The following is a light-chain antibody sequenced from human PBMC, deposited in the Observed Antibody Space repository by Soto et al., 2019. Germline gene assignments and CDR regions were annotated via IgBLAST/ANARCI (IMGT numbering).Light chain of an antibody. Sequence: QSALTQPPSASGSPGQSVTISCTGTSSDVGGYNYVSWYQQHPGKAPKLMIYEVSKRPSGVPDRFSGSKSGNTASLTASGLQAEDEADYYCSSYAVSNNNYVFGTGTKVTV. CDR3: SSYAVSNNNYV. V-gene: IGLV2-8*01. CDR2: EVS. J-gene: IGLJ1*01. CDR1: SSDVGGYNY.